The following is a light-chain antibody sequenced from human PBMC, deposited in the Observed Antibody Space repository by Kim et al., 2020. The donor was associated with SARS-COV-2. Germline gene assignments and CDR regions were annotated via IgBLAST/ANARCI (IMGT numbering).Light chain of an antibody. J-gene: IGLJ3*02. V-gene: IGLV2-14*03. CDR3: SSYTTRSTWV. CDR2: DVT. Sequence: QSALTQPASVSGSPGQSITISCTGTSNDIGTHNYVSWYQHYPGKAPKLIISDVTNRPSGVSDRFSGSKSGTTASLTISGLQAEDEADYHCSSYTTRSTWVFGGGTRVTVL. CDR1: SNDIGTHNY.